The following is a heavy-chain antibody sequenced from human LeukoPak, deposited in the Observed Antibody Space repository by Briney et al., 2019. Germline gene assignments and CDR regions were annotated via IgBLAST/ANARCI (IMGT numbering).Heavy chain of an antibody. J-gene: IGHJ3*02. V-gene: IGHV3-7*03. CDR1: GFTFSSYW. CDR2: IKQDGSEK. D-gene: IGHD6-6*01. CDR3: ARQYSSSSGKNAFDI. Sequence: GGSLRLSCAASGFTFSSYWMSWVRQAPGKGLEWVANIKQDGSEKYYVDSVKGRFTISRDNAKNSLYLQMNSLRAEDTAVYCCARQYSSSSGKNAFDIWGQGTMVTVSS.